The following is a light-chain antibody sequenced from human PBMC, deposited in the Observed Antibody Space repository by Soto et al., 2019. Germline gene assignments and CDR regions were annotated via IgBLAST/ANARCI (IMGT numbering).Light chain of an antibody. CDR2: DAS. V-gene: IGKV1-33*01. Sequence: DIQMTQSPSSLSAAVGDRVTFTCQASQDIYKYLNWYQQKPGKAPKLLIYDASTRATGIPARFSGSGSGTEFTLTISSLQSEDFAVYYCQQSNNWPSTFGQGTNVEIK. CDR1: QDIYKY. CDR3: QQSNNWPST. J-gene: IGKJ1*01.